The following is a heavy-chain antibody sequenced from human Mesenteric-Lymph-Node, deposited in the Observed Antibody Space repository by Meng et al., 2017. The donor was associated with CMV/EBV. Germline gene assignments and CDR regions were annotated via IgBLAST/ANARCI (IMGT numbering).Heavy chain of an antibody. CDR2: INPNSGGT. CDR1: GYTFTGYY. CDR3: ARESPLGATGNWFDP. V-gene: IGHV1-2*04. D-gene: IGHD1-26*01. J-gene: IGHJ5*02. Sequence: SGYTFTGYYMHWVRQAPGQGLEWMGWINPNSGGTNYAQKFQGWVTMTRDTSISTAYMELSRLRSDDTAAYYCARESPLGATGNWFDPWGQGTLVTVSS.